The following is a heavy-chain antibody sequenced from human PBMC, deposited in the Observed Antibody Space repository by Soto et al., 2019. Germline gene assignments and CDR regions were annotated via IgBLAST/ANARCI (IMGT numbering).Heavy chain of an antibody. CDR2: ISGSGGST. J-gene: IGHJ4*02. D-gene: IGHD6-13*01. Sequence: GGSLRLSCVASGFTFSSNAMSWVRQAPGKGLEWVSAISGSGGSTYYADSVKGRFTISRDNSKNTLYLQMNSLRAEDTAVYYCAKDPAGLYYFDYWGQGTLVTVSS. CDR1: GFTFSSNA. CDR3: AKDPAGLYYFDY. V-gene: IGHV3-23*01.